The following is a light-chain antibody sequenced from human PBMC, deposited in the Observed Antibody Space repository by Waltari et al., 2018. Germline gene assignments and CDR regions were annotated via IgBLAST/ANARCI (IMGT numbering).Light chain of an antibody. J-gene: IGLJ2*01. Sequence: PPSVSGAPGQRVTISCTGSSSNIGAGYDVHWYQQLPGTAPILLIYGNSNRPSGVPDRFSGSKSGTSASLAITGLQAEDEADYYCQSYDSSLSGGVFGGGTKLTVL. CDR3: QSYDSSLSGGV. CDR2: GNS. CDR1: SSNIGAGYD. V-gene: IGLV1-40*01.